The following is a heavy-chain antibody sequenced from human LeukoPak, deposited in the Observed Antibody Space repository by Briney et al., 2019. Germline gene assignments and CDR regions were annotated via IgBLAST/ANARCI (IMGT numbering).Heavy chain of an antibody. V-gene: IGHV4-4*07. CDR2: IYTSGST. CDR1: GGSISSYY. CDR3: ARENSGSYREFDY. J-gene: IGHJ4*02. D-gene: IGHD1-26*01. Sequence: SETLSLTCTVSGGSISSYYWSWIRQPAGRGLEWFGRIYTSGSTNYNASLKSRVSMSVDTSKNQFSLKLSSVTAADTAVFYCARENSGSYREFDYWGQGTLVTVSS.